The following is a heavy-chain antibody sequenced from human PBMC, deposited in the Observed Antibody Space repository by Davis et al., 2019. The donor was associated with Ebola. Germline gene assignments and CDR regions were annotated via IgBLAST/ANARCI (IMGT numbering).Heavy chain of an antibody. CDR1: GGSISSDSYY. Sequence: PSETLSLTCTVSGGSISSDSYYWSWIRQPAGKGLAWIGHIYTSGSTNYNPSLKSRVTISVDTSKNQFSLKLSSVTAANTAVYYCARYSGYDSYDYWGQGTLVTVSS. J-gene: IGHJ4*02. CDR3: ARYSGYDSYDY. V-gene: IGHV4-61*09. D-gene: IGHD5-12*01. CDR2: IYTSGST.